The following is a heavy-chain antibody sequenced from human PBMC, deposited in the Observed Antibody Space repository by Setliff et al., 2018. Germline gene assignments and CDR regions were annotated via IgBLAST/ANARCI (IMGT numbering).Heavy chain of an antibody. Sequence: PSETLSLTCSVSGDSINSGTYYWSWFRQSAGKGLEWIGRIYTGGSTNYNPSLKSRVTISLDTSKNHFPLTLTSVTAADTAVYYCARGRGLEWLPESWFGPWGQGTLVTVSS. D-gene: IGHD3-3*01. CDR3: ARGRGLEWLPESWFGP. CDR2: IYTGGST. V-gene: IGHV4-61*02. CDR1: GDSINSGTYY. J-gene: IGHJ5*02.